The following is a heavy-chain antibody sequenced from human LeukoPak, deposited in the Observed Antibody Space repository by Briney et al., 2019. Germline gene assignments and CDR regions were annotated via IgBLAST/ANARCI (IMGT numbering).Heavy chain of an antibody. CDR3: ARDQEGGYDYYDSSGQGKAFDI. D-gene: IGHD3-22*01. CDR1: GFTFSSYS. Sequence: GGSLRLSCAASGFTFSSYSMNWVRQAPGKGLEWVSSISSSSSYIYYADSVKGRFTISRDNAKNSLYLQMNSLRAEDTAVYYCARDQEGGYDYYDSSGQGKAFDIWGQGTMVTLSS. V-gene: IGHV3-21*01. CDR2: ISSSSSYI. J-gene: IGHJ3*02.